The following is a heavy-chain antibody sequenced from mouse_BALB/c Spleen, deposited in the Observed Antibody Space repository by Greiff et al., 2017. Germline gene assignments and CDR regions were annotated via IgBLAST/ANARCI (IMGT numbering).Heavy chain of an antibody. CDR2: IDPSDSYT. J-gene: IGHJ4*01. CDR3: ARPGDYAMDY. CDR1: GYTFTSYW. Sequence: QVQLQQPGAELVKPGASVKLSCKASGYTFTSYWMHWVKQRPGQGLEWIGEIDPSDSYTNYNQKFKGKATLTVDKSSSTAYMQLSSLTSEDSAVYYCARPGDYAMDYWGQGTSVTVSS. V-gene: IGHV1-69*02.